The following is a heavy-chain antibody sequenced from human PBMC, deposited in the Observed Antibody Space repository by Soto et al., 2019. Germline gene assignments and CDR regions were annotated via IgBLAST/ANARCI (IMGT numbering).Heavy chain of an antibody. CDR2: IYYSGST. V-gene: IGHV4-59*08. Sequence: PSETLSLTCTVSGGSISSYYWSWIRQPPGKGLEWIGYIYYSGSTNYNPSLKSRVTISVDTSKNQFSLKLSSVTAADTAVYYCARAPITSYYDFWSGYLNYYYMDVWGKGTTVTVSS. J-gene: IGHJ6*03. CDR1: GGSISSYY. CDR3: ARAPITSYYDFWSGYLNYYYMDV. D-gene: IGHD3-3*01.